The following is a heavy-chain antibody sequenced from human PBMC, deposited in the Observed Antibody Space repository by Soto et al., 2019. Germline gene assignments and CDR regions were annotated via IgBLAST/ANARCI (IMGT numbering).Heavy chain of an antibody. D-gene: IGHD6-13*01. CDR3: ARGKSQQLVRRDYFDY. CDR2: IYHSGST. CDR1: GGSISSGGYS. Sequence: QLQLQESGSGLVKPSQTLSLTCAVSGGSISSGGYSWSWIRQPPGKGLEWIGYIYHSGSTSYNPSLKSRVTISVDRSKNQFSLKLSSVTAADTAVYYCARGKSQQLVRRDYFDYWGQGTLVTVSS. V-gene: IGHV4-30-2*01. J-gene: IGHJ4*02.